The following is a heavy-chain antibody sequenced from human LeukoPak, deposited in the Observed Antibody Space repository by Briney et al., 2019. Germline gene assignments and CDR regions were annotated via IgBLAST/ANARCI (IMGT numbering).Heavy chain of an antibody. J-gene: IGHJ4*02. CDR3: AKARSGGNIAACHVDY. D-gene: IGHD6-6*01. V-gene: IGHV3-30*02. CDR1: GFTFSSYG. CDR2: IRYDGSNT. Sequence: PGGSLRLSCAASGFTFSSYGMHWVRQAPGKGLEWVAFIRYDGSNTYYADSVKGRFTISRDNSKNTLNLQMNSLRADDTAVYYCAKARSGGNIAACHVDYWGQGTLVTVSS.